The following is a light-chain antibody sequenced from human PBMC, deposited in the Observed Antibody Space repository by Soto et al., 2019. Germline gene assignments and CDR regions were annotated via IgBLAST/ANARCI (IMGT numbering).Light chain of an antibody. CDR3: QHFSEYPLT. CDR2: GAS. Sequence: AIQLTPSPSSLYASVGDRVTITCRASQGVRSPLAWYQQNPGKAPKFLIFGASSLGTGVPSRFRASRSGTDFTRTVSSLQPEDVATYICQHFSEYPLTFGGGTKVELK. CDR1: QGVRSP. J-gene: IGKJ4*02. V-gene: IGKV1D-13*01.